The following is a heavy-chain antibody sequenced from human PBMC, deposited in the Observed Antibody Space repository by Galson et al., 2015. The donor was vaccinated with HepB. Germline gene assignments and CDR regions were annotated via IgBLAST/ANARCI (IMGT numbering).Heavy chain of an antibody. J-gene: IGHJ6*03. D-gene: IGHD3-3*01. CDR1: GYSFTSYW. V-gene: IGHV5-51*03. CDR3: ARLHDFWSGYSDYYYYYMDV. CDR2: IYPGDSDT. Sequence: QSGAEVKKPGESLKISCKGSGYSFTSYWIGWVRQMPGKGLEWMGIIYPGDSDTRYSPSFQGQVTISADKSISTAYLQWSSLKASDTATYYCARLHDFWSGYSDYYYYYMDVWGKGTTVTVSS.